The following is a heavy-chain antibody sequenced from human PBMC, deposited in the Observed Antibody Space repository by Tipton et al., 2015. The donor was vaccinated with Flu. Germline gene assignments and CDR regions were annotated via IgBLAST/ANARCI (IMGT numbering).Heavy chain of an antibody. D-gene: IGHD6-6*01. CDR2: ISYDGSNK. CDR1: GFTFSSYA. V-gene: IGHV3-30-3*01. J-gene: IGHJ6*02. Sequence: SLRLSCAASGFTFSSYAMHWVRQAPGKGLEWVAVISYDGSNKYYADSVKGRFTISRDNSKNTLYLQMNSLGAEDTAVYYCARIAARGYYYYGMDVWGQGTTVTVSS. CDR3: ARIAARGYYYYGMDV.